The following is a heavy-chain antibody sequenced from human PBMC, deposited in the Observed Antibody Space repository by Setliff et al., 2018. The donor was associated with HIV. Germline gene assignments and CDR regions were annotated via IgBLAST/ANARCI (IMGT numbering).Heavy chain of an antibody. J-gene: IGHJ4*02. CDR2: TNPNSGNT. Sequence: GASVKVSCKTFGYTFTDYDINWVRQASGQGLEWMGWTNPNSGNTGYAQKFQGRVTITRNTSISTAYMELSSLRSEDTAVYYCARGRFGFLGNYYFDYWGQGTLVTVSS. CDR3: ARGRFGFLGNYYFDY. V-gene: IGHV1-8*03. CDR1: GYTFTDYD. D-gene: IGHD3-10*01.